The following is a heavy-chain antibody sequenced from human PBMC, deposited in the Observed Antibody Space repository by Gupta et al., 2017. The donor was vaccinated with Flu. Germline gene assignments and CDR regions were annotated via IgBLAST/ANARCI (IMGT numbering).Heavy chain of an antibody. CDR3: ATVTSGC. V-gene: IGHV3-74*03. D-gene: IGHD4-17*01. Sequence: EMQLVESGGGLVQPGGSLRLSCAASGFTFSRSSLQWVRQAPWKGLVWVSRSNPDGSRTTYAESGKGRFTISRDNAKNTLYLQMNSLGDDDTAVYYCATVTSGCWGQGTLVTVSS. J-gene: IGHJ4*02. CDR2: SNPDGSRT. CDR1: GFTFSRSS.